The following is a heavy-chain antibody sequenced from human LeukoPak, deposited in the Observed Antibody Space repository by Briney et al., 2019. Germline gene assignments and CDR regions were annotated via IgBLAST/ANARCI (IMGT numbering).Heavy chain of an antibody. J-gene: IGHJ4*02. D-gene: IGHD6-13*01. V-gene: IGHV3-23*01. Sequence: GGSLRLSCAASGFTFQYYAMTWVRQAPGQGLEWLSIISGNGGSIYYAKSVKGRFTISRDNSKNTVYLQMSSLRAEDTAVYYCAKGYSSNSYYFDSWGQGTLVTVSS. CDR2: ISGNGGSI. CDR3: AKGYSSNSYYFDS. CDR1: GFTFQYYA.